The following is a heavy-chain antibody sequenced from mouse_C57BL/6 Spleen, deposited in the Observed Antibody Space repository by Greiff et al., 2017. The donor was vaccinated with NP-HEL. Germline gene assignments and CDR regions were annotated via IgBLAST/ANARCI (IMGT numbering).Heavy chain of an antibody. Sequence: VHLVESGGGLVQPGASLRLSCAASGFTFTDYYMSWVRQPPGKAPEWLALIRNKANGYTTEYTASVKGRFTISRDNSQNILYLQMNTLRAEDSATYYCVKAGPFYYDYDGLAYWGQGTLVTVSA. CDR3: VKAGPFYYDYDGLAY. D-gene: IGHD2-4*01. J-gene: IGHJ3*01. CDR1: GFTFTDYY. CDR2: IRNKANGYTT. V-gene: IGHV7-4*01.